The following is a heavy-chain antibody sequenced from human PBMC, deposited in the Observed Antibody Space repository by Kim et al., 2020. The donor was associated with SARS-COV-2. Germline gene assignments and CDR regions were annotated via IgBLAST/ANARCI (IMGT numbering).Heavy chain of an antibody. V-gene: IGHV3-23*01. CDR3: AKGYYDYVWGGRPFDY. D-gene: IGHD3-16*01. CDR1: GFTFSSYA. CDR2: ISGSGGSR. Sequence: GGSLRLSCAASGFTFSSYAMSWVRQAPGKGLEWVSGISGSGGSRYYADSVKGRFTISRDNSKNTLYLQMNSLRAEDTAVYYCAKGYYDYVWGGRPFDYWGQGTLVTVSS. J-gene: IGHJ4*02.